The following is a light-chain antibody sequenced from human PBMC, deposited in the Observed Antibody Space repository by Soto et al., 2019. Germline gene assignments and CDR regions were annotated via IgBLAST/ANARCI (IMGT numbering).Light chain of an antibody. V-gene: IGKV3-20*01. CDR3: QQYDASSPLT. Sequence: EVVLTQSPGTLSLSPGDRATLSCRASRSVSDNYLAWYQQKPGRAPRLLIFGASIRAIGVPDRFIGSASGTAFTLPITGLEPDDFAVYYCQQYDASSPLTFGGGTRV. CDR2: GAS. J-gene: IGKJ4*01. CDR1: RSVSDNY.